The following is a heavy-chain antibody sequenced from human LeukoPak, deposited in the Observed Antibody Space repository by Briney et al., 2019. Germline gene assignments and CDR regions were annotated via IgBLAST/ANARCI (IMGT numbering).Heavy chain of an antibody. V-gene: IGHV1-18*01. J-gene: IGHJ4*02. Sequence: ASVKVSCKASGYTFTSYDINWVRQATGQGLEWMGWISAYNGNTNYAQKLQGRVTMTTDTSTSTAYMELRSLRSDDTAVYYCARDQTGFGELLEPSLNYFDYWGQGTLVTVSS. CDR3: ARDQTGFGELLEPSLNYFDY. CDR2: ISAYNGNT. D-gene: IGHD3-10*01. CDR1: GYTFTSYD.